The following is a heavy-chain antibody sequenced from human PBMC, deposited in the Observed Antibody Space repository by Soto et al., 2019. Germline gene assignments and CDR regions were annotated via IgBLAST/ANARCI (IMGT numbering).Heavy chain of an antibody. CDR3: ARGLPGATFYGMDV. V-gene: IGHV1-69*13. D-gene: IGHD1-26*01. CDR2: IIPIFGTA. Sequence: ASVKVSCKASGGTFSSYAISWVRQAPGQGLEWMGGIIPIFGTANYAQKFQGRVTITADESTSTAYMELSSLRSEDTAVYYCARGLPGATFYGMDVWGQGTTVTVSS. J-gene: IGHJ6*02. CDR1: GGTFSSYA.